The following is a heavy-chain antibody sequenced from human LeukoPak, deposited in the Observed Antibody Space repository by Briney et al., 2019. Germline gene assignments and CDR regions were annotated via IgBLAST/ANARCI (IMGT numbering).Heavy chain of an antibody. CDR1: GGSISSSSYY. J-gene: IGHJ4*02. V-gene: IGHV4-39*01. CDR3: ARRRRLFDY. CDR2: IYYSGST. Sequence: NSSETLSLTCTVSGGSISSSSYYWGWIRQPPGKGLEWIGSIYYSGSTYYNPSLKSRVTISVDTSKNQFSLKLSSVTAADTAVYYCARRRRLFDYWGQGTLVTVSS.